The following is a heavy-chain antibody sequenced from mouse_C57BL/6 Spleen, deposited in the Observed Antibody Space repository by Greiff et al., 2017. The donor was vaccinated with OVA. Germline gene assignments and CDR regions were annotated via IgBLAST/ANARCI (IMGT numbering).Heavy chain of an antibody. D-gene: IGHD3-2*02. Sequence: EVKVVESGGGLVKPGGSLKLSCAASGFTFSSYTMSWVRQTPVKRLEWVATISGGGGNTYYPDSVKGRFTLSRDNAKNTLYLQMSSLRSEDTALYYCARHVDSSGYPPWFACWGQGTLVTVSA. J-gene: IGHJ3*01. V-gene: IGHV5-9*01. CDR2: ISGGGGNT. CDR3: ARHVDSSGYPPWFAC. CDR1: GFTFSSYT.